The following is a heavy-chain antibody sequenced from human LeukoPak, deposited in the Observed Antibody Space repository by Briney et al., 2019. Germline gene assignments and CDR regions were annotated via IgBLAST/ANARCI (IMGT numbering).Heavy chain of an antibody. CDR2: ISSSGSTI. D-gene: IGHD6-13*01. V-gene: IGHV3-11*01. CDR3: ARDGPRGGAAAYDAFDI. J-gene: IGHJ3*02. CDR1: GFTFSDYY. Sequence: KSGGSLRLSCAASGFTFSDYYMSWIRQAPGKGLEWVSYISSSGSTIYYADSVKGRFTISRDNAKNSLYLQMNSLRAEDTAVYYCARDGPRGGAAAYDAFDIWGQGTMVTVSS.